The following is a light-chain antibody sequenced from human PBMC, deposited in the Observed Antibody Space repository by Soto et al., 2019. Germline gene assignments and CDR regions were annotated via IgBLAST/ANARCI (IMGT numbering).Light chain of an antibody. CDR2: DDS. CDR3: QVWDSSSDLWV. V-gene: IGLV3-21*02. J-gene: IGLJ3*02. Sequence: SYVLTQPPSVSVAPGQTASLSCGGNNIGTKSVHWYQQGPGQAPVLVVHDDSDRPSGIPERFSGSNSGNTATLTISRVDAGDEADYYCQVWDSSSDLWVFGGGTKLTVL. CDR1: NIGTKS.